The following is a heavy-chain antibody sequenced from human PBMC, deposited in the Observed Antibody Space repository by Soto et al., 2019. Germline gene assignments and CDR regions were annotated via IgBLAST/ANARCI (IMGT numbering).Heavy chain of an antibody. V-gene: IGHV3-21*01. CDR3: ARGDDFWSGYPFDY. D-gene: IGHD3-3*01. CDR1: GFTLSSYS. J-gene: IGHJ4*02. Sequence: EVQLVESGGGLVKPGGSLRLSCAASGFTLSSYSMNWVRHAPGKGLEWVSSISSSSSYIYYADSVKGRFTISRDNAKNSLYLQMNSLRAEDTAMYYCARGDDFWSGYPFDYWGQGTLVTVSS. CDR2: ISSSSSYI.